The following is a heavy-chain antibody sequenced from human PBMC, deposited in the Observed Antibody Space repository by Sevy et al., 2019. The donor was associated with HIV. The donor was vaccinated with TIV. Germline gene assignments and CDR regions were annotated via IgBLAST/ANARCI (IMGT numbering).Heavy chain of an antibody. V-gene: IGHV3-33*01. J-gene: IGHJ6*02. CDR1: GFTFSSYA. CDR3: ARVNYYGSGSYPYYYYYGMDV. CDR2: IWYDGSNK. D-gene: IGHD3-10*01. Sequence: GGSLRLSCAASGFTFSSYAMHWVRQAPGKGLEWVADIWYDGSNKYYADSVKGRFTISRDNSKNTLYLQMNSLRAEDTAVYYCARVNYYGSGSYPYYYYYGMDVWGQGTTVTVSS.